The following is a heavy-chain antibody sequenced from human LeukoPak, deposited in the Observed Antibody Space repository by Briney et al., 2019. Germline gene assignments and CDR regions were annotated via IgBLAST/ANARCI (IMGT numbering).Heavy chain of an antibody. CDR2: ISSSGSTI. V-gene: IGHV3-48*03. Sequence: GGSLRLSCAASGFTFSSYEMNWVRQAPGKGLEWVSYISSSGSTIYYADSVKGRFTISRDNAKNTLYLQMNSLRAEDTAVYYCARGSSSSWWGFDYWGQGTLVTVSS. CDR1: GFTFSSYE. CDR3: ARGSSSSWWGFDY. J-gene: IGHJ4*02. D-gene: IGHD6-13*01.